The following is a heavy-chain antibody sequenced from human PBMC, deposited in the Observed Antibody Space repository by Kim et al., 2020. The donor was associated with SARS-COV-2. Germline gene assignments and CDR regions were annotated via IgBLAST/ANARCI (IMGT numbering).Heavy chain of an antibody. V-gene: IGHV7-4-1*02. CDR1: GYTFSNNP. Sequence: ASVKVSCKASGYTFSNNPINWMRQAPGQGLEWMGWIDTRTGKPAYAQGFTGRFVFSVDTSVTTTYLHITSLKADDTAVYYCSRGPGPVDYWGQGTLVIVS. CDR2: IDTRTGKP. CDR3: SRGPGPVDY. J-gene: IGHJ4*02.